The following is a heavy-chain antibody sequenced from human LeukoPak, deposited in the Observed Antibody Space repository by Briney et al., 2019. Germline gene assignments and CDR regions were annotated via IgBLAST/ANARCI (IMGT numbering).Heavy chain of an antibody. CDR3: ARGPQAGSRTRKVDY. D-gene: IGHD1-1*01. CDR2: IYYSGST. Sequence: SETLSLTCTVSGGSISSYYWSWIRQPPGKGLEWIGYIYYSGSTNYNPSLKSRVTISVDTSKNQFSLKLSSVTAADTAVYYCARGPQAGSRTRKVDYWGQGTLVTVSS. J-gene: IGHJ4*02. V-gene: IGHV4-59*01. CDR1: GGSISSYY.